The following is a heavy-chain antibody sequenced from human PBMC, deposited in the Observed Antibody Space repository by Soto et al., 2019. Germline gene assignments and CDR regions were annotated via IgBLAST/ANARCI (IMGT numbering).Heavy chain of an antibody. CDR2: IWHDGTME. CDR3: FQEDFDY. Sequence: GGSLRLSCAASGFTFSNYAMHWVRQAPGKGLEWVAVIWHDGTMEYYGDSVKGRFTISRDNAKNTVYLQMNSLRAEDTAMYYCFQEDFDYWGQGMLVTVSS. J-gene: IGHJ4*02. D-gene: IGHD2-15*01. V-gene: IGHV3-33*01. CDR1: GFTFSNYA.